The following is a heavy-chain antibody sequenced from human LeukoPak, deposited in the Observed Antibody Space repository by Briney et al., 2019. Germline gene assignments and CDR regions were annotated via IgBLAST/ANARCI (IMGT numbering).Heavy chain of an antibody. J-gene: IGHJ4*02. CDR1: GYTSTDYY. Sequence: ASVKVSCKASGYTSTDYYIHWVRQAPGQGLEWMGWINPNSGGSNNAQKFQGRVTMTRDTSISTAYMELSSLRSGDTAVFYCARRGDNEGYDYWGQGTLVTVSS. CDR3: ARRGDNEGYDY. V-gene: IGHV1-2*02. CDR2: INPNSGGS. D-gene: IGHD1-1*01.